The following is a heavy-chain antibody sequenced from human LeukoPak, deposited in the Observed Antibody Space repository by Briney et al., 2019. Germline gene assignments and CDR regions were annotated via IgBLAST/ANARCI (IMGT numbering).Heavy chain of an antibody. CDR3: AKEGDSSFIDY. J-gene: IGHJ4*02. D-gene: IGHD6-13*01. V-gene: IGHV3-9*01. CDR2: ISWNSGSI. Sequence: GGSLRLSCAASGFAFSTYWMHWVRQAPGKGLEWVSGISWNSGSIGYADSVKGRFTISRDNAKNSLHLQMNSLRAEDTALYYCAKEGDSSFIDYWGQGTLVTVSS. CDR1: GFAFSTYW.